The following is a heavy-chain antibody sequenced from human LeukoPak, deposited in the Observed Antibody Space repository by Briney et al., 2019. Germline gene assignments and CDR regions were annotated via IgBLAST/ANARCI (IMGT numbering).Heavy chain of an antibody. D-gene: IGHD3-10*01. V-gene: IGHV4-34*01. CDR1: GGSFSGYY. J-gene: IGHJ5*02. CDR2: INHSGST. Sequence: SETLSLTCAVYGGSFSGYYWSWIRQPPGKGLEWIGEINHSGSTNYNPSLKSRVTISVDRSKNQFSLKLSSVTAADTAVYYCARGSTYGSGEIWFDPWGQGTLVTVSS. CDR3: ARGSTYGSGEIWFDP.